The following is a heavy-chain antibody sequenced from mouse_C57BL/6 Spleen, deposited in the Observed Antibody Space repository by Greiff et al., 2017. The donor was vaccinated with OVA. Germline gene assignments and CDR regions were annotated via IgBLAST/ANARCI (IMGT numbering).Heavy chain of an antibody. CDR2: IWGGGST. Sequence: QVHVKQSGPGLVAPSQSLSITCTVSGFSLTSYGVDWVRQPPGKGLEWLGVIWGGGSTNYNSALMSRLSISKDNSKSQVFLKMNSLQTDDTAMYYCAKQGGPYDGTTGYFDVWGTGTTVTVSS. CDR3: AKQGGPYDGTTGYFDV. CDR1: GFSLTSYG. D-gene: IGHD2-3*01. J-gene: IGHJ1*03. V-gene: IGHV2-9*01.